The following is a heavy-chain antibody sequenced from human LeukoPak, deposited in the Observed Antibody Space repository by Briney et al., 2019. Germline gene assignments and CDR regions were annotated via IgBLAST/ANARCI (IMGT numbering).Heavy chain of an antibody. D-gene: IGHD4-17*01. CDR1: GGSISSGGYY. CDR2: IYHSGST. J-gene: IGHJ6*03. CDR3: ARVGGLGKTTVTSHYYYYMDV. Sequence: SQTLSLTCTVSGGSISSGGYYWSWIRQPPGKGLEWIGYIYHSGSTYYNPSLKSRVTISVDRSKNQFSLKLSSVTAADTAVYYCARVGGLGKTTVTSHYYYYMDVWGKGTTVTVSS. V-gene: IGHV4-30-2*01.